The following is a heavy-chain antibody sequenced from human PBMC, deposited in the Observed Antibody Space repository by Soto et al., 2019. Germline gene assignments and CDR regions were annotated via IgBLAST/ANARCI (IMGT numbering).Heavy chain of an antibody. J-gene: IGHJ6*02. CDR1: GGSISGYY. CDR3: TRDGDGRMTTNPYYYYGMDV. Sequence: SETLSLTCTVSGGSISGYYWSWIRQPPGKGLEWIGNVYYSGGAKYNPSVKRRVSISVDTSKNQFSLNLSSVTAADTAVYYCTRDGDGRMTTNPYYYYGMDVWGPGITVTAP. V-gene: IGHV4-59*01. D-gene: IGHD2-21*02. CDR2: VYYSGGA.